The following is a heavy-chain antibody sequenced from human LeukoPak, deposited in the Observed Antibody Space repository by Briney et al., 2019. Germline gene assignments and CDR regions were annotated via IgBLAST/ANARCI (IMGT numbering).Heavy chain of an antibody. V-gene: IGHV3-74*01. CDR2: INIDGSST. J-gene: IGHJ4*02. D-gene: IGHD1-20*01. CDR3: ARPTYNWSGVWDY. Sequence: RGSRRLSCAASGFSFSSYWMHWVRQAPGKGLVWVSRINIDGSSTTYAESVKGRFTISRDNAKNTLYLQMNSLRAEDTAVYYCARPTYNWSGVWDYWGQATLGTVSS. CDR1: GFSFSSYW.